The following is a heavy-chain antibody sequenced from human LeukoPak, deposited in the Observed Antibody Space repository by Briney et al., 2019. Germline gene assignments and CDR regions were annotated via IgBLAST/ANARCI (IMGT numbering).Heavy chain of an antibody. D-gene: IGHD3-10*01. Sequence: GASVKVSCKASGYTFTSYDINWVRQATGQGLEWMGWMNPNSGNTGYAQKFQGRVTITRNTSISTAYMELSSLRSEDTAVYYCARGVEWFLWFGELSSYYTDVWGKGTTVTVSS. CDR2: MNPNSGNT. J-gene: IGHJ6*03. CDR1: GYTFTSYD. V-gene: IGHV1-8*03. CDR3: ARGVEWFLWFGELSSYYTDV.